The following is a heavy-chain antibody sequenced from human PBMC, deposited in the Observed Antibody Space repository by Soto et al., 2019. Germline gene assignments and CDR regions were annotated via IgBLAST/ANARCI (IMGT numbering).Heavy chain of an antibody. CDR3: AEIIAAADDWFDP. V-gene: IGHV4-39*01. Sequence: QLQLQESGPGLVKPSETLSLTCTVSGGSISSSSYYWGWIRQPPGKGLEWIGSIYYSGSTYYNPSLKSRVPISVDTSKNQFSLKLSSVTAADTAVYYCAEIIAAADDWFDPWGQGTLVTVSS. CDR2: IYYSGST. J-gene: IGHJ5*02. D-gene: IGHD6-13*01. CDR1: GGSISSSSYY.